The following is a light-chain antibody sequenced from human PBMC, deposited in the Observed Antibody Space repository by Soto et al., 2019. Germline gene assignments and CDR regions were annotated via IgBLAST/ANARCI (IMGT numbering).Light chain of an antibody. Sequence: IHMTHAPSTLSVSLGDMVTITFRASQTISSWLAWYQQKPLKAPKFLIYDASTLDSGVPSRFSGSGSGTEFSLTIRNLQPDDCATSYCQQYENYWTFGQGTRLEIK. CDR3: QQYENYWT. V-gene: IGKV1-5*01. J-gene: IGKJ5*01. CDR2: DAS. CDR1: QTISSW.